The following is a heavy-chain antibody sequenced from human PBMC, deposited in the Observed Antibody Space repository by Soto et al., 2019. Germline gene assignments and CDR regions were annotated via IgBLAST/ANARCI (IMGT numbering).Heavy chain of an antibody. V-gene: IGHV1-3*01. J-gene: IGHJ5*02. D-gene: IGHD3-3*01. CDR2: INAGNGNT. CDR3: ARAEYYVFWSGPDGRPSWFHP. CDR1: GYTFTSYA. Sequence: ASVKVSCKASGYTFTSYAMHWVRQAPGQRLEWMGWINAGNGNTKYSQKFQGRVTITRDTSASTAYMELSSLRSEDTAVYYCARAEYYVFWSGPDGRPSWFHPGAREPLVTVSS.